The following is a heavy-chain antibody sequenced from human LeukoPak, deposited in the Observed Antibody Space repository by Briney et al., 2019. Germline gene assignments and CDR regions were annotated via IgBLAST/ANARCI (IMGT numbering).Heavy chain of an antibody. CDR2: INSGGGST. D-gene: IGHD3-22*01. V-gene: IGHV1-46*01. Sequence: ASVKVSCKASGYLFVSYYIHWVRQAPGQGLEWMGFINSGGGSTPYAQKFQGRISMTRDTSTDTVYIELSSLRSEDTAVYYCARGGTYYDTSGNIQYWGQGTLVTVSS. J-gene: IGHJ1*01. CDR3: ARGGTYYDTSGNIQY. CDR1: GYLFVSYY.